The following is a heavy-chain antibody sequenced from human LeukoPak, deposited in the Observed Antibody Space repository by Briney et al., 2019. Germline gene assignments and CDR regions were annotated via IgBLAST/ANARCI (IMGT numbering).Heavy chain of an antibody. V-gene: IGHV3-9*01. J-gene: IGHJ4*02. CDR2: ISWNSGNI. CDR3: AKIGTYSSSSGYIDS. Sequence: GGSLRLSCAASGFTFKNYAMHWVRHAPGKGLEWVSGISWNSGNIGYADSVKGRFTLSRDNAKNSLFLQMNSLRAEDTALYYCAKIGTYSSSSGYIDSWGQGTLVTVSS. CDR1: GFTFKNYA. D-gene: IGHD6-6*01.